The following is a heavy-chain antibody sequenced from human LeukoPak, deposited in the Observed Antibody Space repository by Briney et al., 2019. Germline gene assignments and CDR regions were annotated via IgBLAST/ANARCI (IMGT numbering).Heavy chain of an antibody. V-gene: IGHV4-39*07. CDR3: ARSGIMVRVSFDY. D-gene: IGHD3-10*01. Sequence: SETLSLTCTVSGGSISSSSYYWGWIRQPPGKGLEWIGSIYYSGSTYYNPSLKSRVTISVDTSKNQCSLKLSSVTAADTAVYYCARSGIMVRVSFDYWGQGTLVTVSS. CDR2: IYYSGST. J-gene: IGHJ4*02. CDR1: GGSISSSSYY.